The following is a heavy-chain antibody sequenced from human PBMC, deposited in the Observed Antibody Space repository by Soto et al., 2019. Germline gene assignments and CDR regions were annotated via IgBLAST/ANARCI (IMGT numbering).Heavy chain of an antibody. CDR2: ISSSSSYI. V-gene: IGHV3-21*01. Sequence: EVQLVESGGGLVKPRGSLRLSCAASGFTFSSYSMNWVRQAPGKGLEWVSSISSSSSYIYYADSVKGRFTISRDNAKNSLYLQMNSLRAEDTAVYYCARDQVAGTRYFDLWGRGTLVTVSS. CDR3: ARDQVAGTRYFDL. J-gene: IGHJ2*01. D-gene: IGHD6-19*01. CDR1: GFTFSSYS.